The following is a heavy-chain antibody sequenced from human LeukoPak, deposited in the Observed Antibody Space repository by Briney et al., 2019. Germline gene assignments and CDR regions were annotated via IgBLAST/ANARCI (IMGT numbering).Heavy chain of an antibody. CDR3: ARQTFYSSSGRVGWFDP. D-gene: IGHD3-10*01. CDR2: VYYSGST. V-gene: IGHV4-39*01. CDR1: GGSISSSSYY. J-gene: IGHJ5*02. Sequence: PSETLSLTCTVSGGSISSSSYYWAWIRQPPGKGLEWIGTVYYSGSTYYNPSLKSRVTISVDTSKNQFSLKLSSVTAADTAVYHCARQTFYSSSGRVGWFDPWGQGSLATVSS.